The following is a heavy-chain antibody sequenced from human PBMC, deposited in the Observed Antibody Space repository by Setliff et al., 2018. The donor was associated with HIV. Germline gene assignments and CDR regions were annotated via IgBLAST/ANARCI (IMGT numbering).Heavy chain of an antibody. J-gene: IGHJ4*02. D-gene: IGHD5-18*01. Sequence: SLRLSCAGSGFTFSNYPMHWVRQAPGKGLEWVALISHDGSYKYYADSVQGRFTISRDNSKNTLSLQMNSLTAEDTAVYYCVREGRGYSYSSYYFDYWGQGTLVTVSS. CDR1: GFTFSNYP. V-gene: IGHV3-30*04. CDR3: VREGRGYSYSSYYFDY. CDR2: ISHDGSYK.